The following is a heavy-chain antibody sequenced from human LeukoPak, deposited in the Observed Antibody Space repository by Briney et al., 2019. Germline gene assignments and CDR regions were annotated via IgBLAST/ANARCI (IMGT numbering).Heavy chain of an antibody. Sequence: GGSLRLSCAASGFTFSSYAMHWVRQAPGKGLEWVAVISYDGSNKYYADSVKGRFTISRDNSKNTLYLQMNGLRAEDTAVYYCARDQAGIFDYWGQGTLVTVSS. CDR3: ARDQAGIFDY. CDR2: ISYDGSNK. J-gene: IGHJ4*02. CDR1: GFTFSSYA. V-gene: IGHV3-30-3*01.